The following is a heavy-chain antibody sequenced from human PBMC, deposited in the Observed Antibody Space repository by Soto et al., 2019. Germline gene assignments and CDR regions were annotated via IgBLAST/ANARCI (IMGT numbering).Heavy chain of an antibody. Sequence: SETLSLTCTVSGGSISSGGYYWSWIRQHPGKGLEWIGYIYYSGSTYYNPSLKSRVTISVDTSKNQFSLKLSSVTAADTAVYYCSRILYAPYYDFWSGYQHNWFDPWGQGTLVT. CDR2: IYYSGST. CDR1: GGSISSGGYY. CDR3: SRILYAPYYDFWSGYQHNWFDP. J-gene: IGHJ5*02. D-gene: IGHD3-3*01. V-gene: IGHV4-31*03.